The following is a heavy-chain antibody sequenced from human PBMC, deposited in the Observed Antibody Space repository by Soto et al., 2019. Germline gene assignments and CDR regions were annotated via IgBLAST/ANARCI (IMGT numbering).Heavy chain of an antibody. CDR1: GYTFTSYG. D-gene: IGHD3-22*01. J-gene: IGHJ4*02. CDR3: ARDSGNYYDSSGYPAVDY. CDR2: ISAYNGNT. V-gene: IGHV1-18*01. Sequence: GASVKVSCKASGYTFTSYGISWVRQAPGQGLEWMGWISAYNGNTNYAQKLQGRVTMTTDTSTSTAYMELRSLRSDDTAVYYCARDSGNYYDSSGYPAVDYWGQGTLVTVSS.